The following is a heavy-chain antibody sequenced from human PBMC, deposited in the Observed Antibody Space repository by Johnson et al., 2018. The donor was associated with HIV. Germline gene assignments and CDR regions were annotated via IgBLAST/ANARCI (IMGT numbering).Heavy chain of an antibody. J-gene: IGHJ3*02. CDR3: ARGYILTGYSGAFDM. D-gene: IGHD3-9*01. Sequence: QEKLVESGGGVVQPGRSLRLSCAASGFTFSSYAMHWVRQAPGKGLEWVAVISYDGRNKYYADSVKGRFTISRDNSKNTLYLQMNSLRAEDTAVYYGARGYILTGYSGAFDMWGQGTMVTVSS. CDR2: ISYDGRNK. V-gene: IGHV3-30*04. CDR1: GFTFSSYA.